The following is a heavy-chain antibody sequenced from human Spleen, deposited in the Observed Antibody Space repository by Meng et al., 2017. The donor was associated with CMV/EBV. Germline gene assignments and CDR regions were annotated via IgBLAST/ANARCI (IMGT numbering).Heavy chain of an antibody. Sequence: SETLSLTRAVYGGSFSGYYWSWIRQPPGKGLEWIGEISDSGGTYSNWSLKSRVTMSVDTSKNQVSLKLSSVTAADTAVYYCARGGNEDVVVEPAFYFDYWGQGALVTVSS. CDR3: ARGGNEDVVVEPAFYFDY. V-gene: IGHV4-34*01. CDR2: ISDSGGT. J-gene: IGHJ4*02. D-gene: IGHD2-2*01. CDR1: GGSFSGYY.